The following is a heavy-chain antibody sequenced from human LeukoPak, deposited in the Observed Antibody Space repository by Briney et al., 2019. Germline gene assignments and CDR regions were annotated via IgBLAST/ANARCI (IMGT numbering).Heavy chain of an antibody. CDR3: ARVAFSSSSWPSDY. J-gene: IGHJ4*02. CDR1: GYTFTSYG. D-gene: IGHD6-13*01. V-gene: IGHV7-4-1*02. CDR2: INTNTGNP. Sequence: ASVKVSCKASGYTFTSYGISWVRQAPGQGLEWMGWINTNTGNPTYAQGFTGRFVFSLDTSVSTAYLQISSLKAEDTAVYYCARVAFSSSSWPSDYWGQGTLVTVSS.